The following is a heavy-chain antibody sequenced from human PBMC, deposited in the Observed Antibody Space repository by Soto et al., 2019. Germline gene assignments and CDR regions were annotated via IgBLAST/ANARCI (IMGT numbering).Heavy chain of an antibody. CDR3: ARGYDSGWHLGY. Sequence: EVHLEESGGGLVQPGGSLRLSCEASGFSFSRDEMNWVRQAPGKGLEWIAYMHNHGSPTHYADSVMGRFTISRDNAKNALELHMGSLTAEDTAIYYCARGYDSGWHLGYWGQGVLVTVSS. V-gene: IGHV3-48*03. D-gene: IGHD6-19*01. CDR2: MHNHGSPT. J-gene: IGHJ4*02. CDR1: GFSFSRDE.